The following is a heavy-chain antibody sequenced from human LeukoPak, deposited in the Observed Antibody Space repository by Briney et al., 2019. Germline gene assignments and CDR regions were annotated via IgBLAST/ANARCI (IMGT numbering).Heavy chain of an antibody. V-gene: IGHV4-39*01. CDR2: IYYSRST. CDR1: GGSISSSSYY. D-gene: IGHD6-13*01. CDR3: ARSGIAAAGYYYYGLDV. Sequence: SETLSLTCTVFGGSISSSSYYWGWIRQPPGKGLEWIGSIYYSRSTYYNPSLKSRVTISVDTSKNQFSLKLSSVTAADTAVYYCARSGIAAAGYYYYGLDVWGQGTTVTVSS. J-gene: IGHJ6*02.